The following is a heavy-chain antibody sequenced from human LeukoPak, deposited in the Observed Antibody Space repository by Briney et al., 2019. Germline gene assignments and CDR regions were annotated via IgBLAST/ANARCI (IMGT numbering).Heavy chain of an antibody. J-gene: IGHJ4*02. CDR2: ISYDGSNK. D-gene: IGHD3-10*01. V-gene: IGHV3-30*03. CDR1: GFTFSGHV. CDR3: AREVRGVAFDY. Sequence: GGSLRLSCAASGFTFSGHVMSWVRQAPGKGLEWVAVISYDGSNKYYADSVKGRFTISRDNSKNTLYLQMNSLRAEDTAVYYCAREVRGVAFDYWGQGTLVTVSS.